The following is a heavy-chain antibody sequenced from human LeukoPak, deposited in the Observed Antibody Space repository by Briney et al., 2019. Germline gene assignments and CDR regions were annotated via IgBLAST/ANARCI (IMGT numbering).Heavy chain of an antibody. CDR2: IYYTGNT. D-gene: IGHD2-15*01. V-gene: IGHV4-59*08. J-gene: IGHJ4*02. CDR1: GGSISSYY. Sequence: SETLSLTCTVSGGSISSYYWSWIRQPPGKGLEWIGYIYYTGNTNYNPSLKSRVTISEDTSKNQVSLELSSVTAADTAVYYCVRHSRVVAFDYWGQGNLVTVSS. CDR3: VRHSRVVAFDY.